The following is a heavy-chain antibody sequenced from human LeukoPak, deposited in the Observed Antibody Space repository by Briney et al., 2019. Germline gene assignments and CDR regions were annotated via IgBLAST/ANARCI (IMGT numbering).Heavy chain of an antibody. D-gene: IGHD6-19*01. CDR1: GGSFSCYY. CDR2: INHSGST. Sequence: SETLSLTCAVYGGSFSCYYWSWIRQPPGKGLEWIGEINHSGSTNYNPSLKSRVTISVDTSKNQFSLKLSSVTAADTAVYYCARGSSGWYDWFDPWGQGTLVTVSS. CDR3: ARGSSGWYDWFDP. J-gene: IGHJ5*02. V-gene: IGHV4-34*01.